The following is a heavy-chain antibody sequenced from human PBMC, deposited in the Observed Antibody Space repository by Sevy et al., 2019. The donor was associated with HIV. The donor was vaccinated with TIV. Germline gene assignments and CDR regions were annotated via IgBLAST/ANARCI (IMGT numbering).Heavy chain of an antibody. CDR1: GFTFSSYG. J-gene: IGHJ3*02. Sequence: GGSLRLSCAASGFTFSSYGMHWVRQAPGKGLEWVAVISYDGSNKYYADSVKGRFTISRDNSKNTLYRQMNSLRAEDTAGYYCAKDDVLYGGRPHRGAFDIWGQGTMVTVSS. CDR3: AKDDVLYGGRPHRGAFDI. CDR2: ISYDGSNK. V-gene: IGHV3-30*18. D-gene: IGHD4-17*01.